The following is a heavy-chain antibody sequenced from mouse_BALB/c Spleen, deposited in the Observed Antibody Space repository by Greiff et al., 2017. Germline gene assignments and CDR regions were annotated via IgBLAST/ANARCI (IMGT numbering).Heavy chain of an antibody. V-gene: IGHV5-6-5*01. Sequence: EVKLVESGGGLVKPGGSLKLSCAASGFTFSSYAMSWVRQTPEKRLEWVASISSGGSTYYPDSVKGRFTISRDNARNILYLQMSSLRSEDTAMYYCARSTVVASPFAYWGQGTLVTVSA. D-gene: IGHD1-1*01. CDR3: ARSTVVASPFAY. J-gene: IGHJ3*01. CDR2: ISSGGST. CDR1: GFTFSSYA.